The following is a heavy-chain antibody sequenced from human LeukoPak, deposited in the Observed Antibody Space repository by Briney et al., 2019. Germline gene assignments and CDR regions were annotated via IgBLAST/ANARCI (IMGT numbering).Heavy chain of an antibody. CDR2: IIPIFGTA. Sequence: SVKVSCKASGGTFSSYAISWVRQAPGQGLEWMGGIIPIFGTANYAQKFQGRVTITTDESTSTAYMELSSLRSEDTAVYYRATTTGTTIATINWFDPWGQGTLVTVSS. CDR3: ATTTGTTIATINWFDP. D-gene: IGHD1-1*01. J-gene: IGHJ5*02. V-gene: IGHV1-69*05. CDR1: GGTFSSYA.